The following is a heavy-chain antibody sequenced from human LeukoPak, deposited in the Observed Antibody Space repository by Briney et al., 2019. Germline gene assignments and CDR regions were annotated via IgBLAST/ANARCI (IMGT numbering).Heavy chain of an antibody. CDR1: GFTFSSYA. CDR3: AKDGNYYDSGGYYSTGFDY. Sequence: GGSLRLSCAASGFTFSSYAMSWVRQAPGKGLEWVSAISGSGGSTYYADSVKGRFTISRDNSKNTLYLQMNSLRAEDTAVYYCAKDGNYYDSGGYYSTGFDYWGQGTLVTVSS. J-gene: IGHJ4*02. D-gene: IGHD3-22*01. CDR2: ISGSGGST. V-gene: IGHV3-23*01.